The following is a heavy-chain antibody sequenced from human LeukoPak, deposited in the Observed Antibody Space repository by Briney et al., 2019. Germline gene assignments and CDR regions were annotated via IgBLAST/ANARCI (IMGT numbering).Heavy chain of an antibody. Sequence: PGRSLRLSCAASGFTFSPYWMYWVRQAPGKGLVWVSRIKNDGSDPIYADSVKGRFTISRDNSKNTLHLQMNSLRAEDTAVYYCAGDPVRGVIIGAFDIWGQGTMVTVSS. D-gene: IGHD3-10*01. V-gene: IGHV3-74*01. CDR1: GFTFSPYW. CDR2: IKNDGSDP. J-gene: IGHJ3*02. CDR3: AGDPVRGVIIGAFDI.